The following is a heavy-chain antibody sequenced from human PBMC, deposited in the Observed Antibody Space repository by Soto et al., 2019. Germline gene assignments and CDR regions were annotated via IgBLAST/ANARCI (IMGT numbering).Heavy chain of an antibody. CDR2: ISYDGSNK. V-gene: IGHV3-30-3*01. CDR3: ARDLGDDYFDY. J-gene: IGHJ4*02. Sequence: GGSLRLSCAASGFTFSSYAMHWVRQAPGKGLEWVAVISYDGSNKYYADSVKGRFTISRDNSRKTLYLQMNRLRAENTAVYYCARDLGDDYFDYWGQGTLVTVSS. CDR1: GFTFSSYA. D-gene: IGHD1-26*01.